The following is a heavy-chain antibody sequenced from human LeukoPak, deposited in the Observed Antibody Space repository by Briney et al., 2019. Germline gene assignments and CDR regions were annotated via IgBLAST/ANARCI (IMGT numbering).Heavy chain of an antibody. CDR1: GFTFSSYW. V-gene: IGHV3-7*01. Sequence: GGSLRLSCAASGFTFSSYWMSWVCQAPGKGLEWVASIKQDGSEKYYVDSVKGRFTISRDNAKNSLYLQMNSLRAEDTALYYCARAPGEGWFDPWGQGTLVTVS. D-gene: IGHD4-17*01. CDR3: ARAPGEGWFDP. J-gene: IGHJ5*02. CDR2: IKQDGSEK.